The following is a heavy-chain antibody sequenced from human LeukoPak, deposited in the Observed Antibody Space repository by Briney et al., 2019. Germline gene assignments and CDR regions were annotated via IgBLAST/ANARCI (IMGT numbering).Heavy chain of an antibody. J-gene: IGHJ5*02. CDR2: INPNSGGT. D-gene: IGHD6-13*01. CDR3: ARVSGSSIWYPDRGFDP. V-gene: IGHV1-2*02. Sequence: ASVKVTCKASGYTFTGYYMHWVRQAPGQGLEWMGWINPNSGGTNYAQKFQGRVTMTRDTSISTAYMELSRLRSDDTAVYYCARVSGSSIWYPDRGFDPWGQGTLDTVSS. CDR1: GYTFTGYY.